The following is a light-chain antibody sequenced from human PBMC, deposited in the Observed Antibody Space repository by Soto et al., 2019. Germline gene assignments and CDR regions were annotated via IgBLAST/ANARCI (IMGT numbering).Light chain of an antibody. J-gene: IGLJ1*01. CDR1: SSDVGFYNY. V-gene: IGLV2-14*03. CDR3: SSYTSTNTLFV. CDR2: DVS. Sequence: QSVLTQPASVSGSPGQSITISCTGTSSDVGFYNYVSWYQHHPGKAPKLMIYDVSNRPSGVSVRFSGSKSGNTASLTISGLQADDEADYYCSSYTSTNTLFVFGTGTKVTVL.